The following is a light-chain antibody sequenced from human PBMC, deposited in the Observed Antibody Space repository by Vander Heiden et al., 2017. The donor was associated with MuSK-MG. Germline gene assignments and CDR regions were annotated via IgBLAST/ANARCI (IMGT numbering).Light chain of an antibody. CDR3: QEWDSSTWV. CDR1: KLGDKY. CDR2: QDS. Sequence: SYELPQPPSVSVSPGQTASITCSGDKLGDKYACWYQQKPGQSPVRVIYQDSKRPSGIPERFSGSNSGNTATLTISGTQAVDEADYYCQEWDSSTWVFGGGTKLTVL. V-gene: IGLV3-1*01. J-gene: IGLJ2*01.